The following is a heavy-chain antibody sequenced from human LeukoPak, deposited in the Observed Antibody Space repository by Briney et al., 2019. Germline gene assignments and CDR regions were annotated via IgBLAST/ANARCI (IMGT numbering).Heavy chain of an antibody. J-gene: IGHJ5*02. CDR1: GYTFTGYY. V-gene: IGHV1-2*02. D-gene: IGHD6-13*01. CDR2: INPNSGGT. CDR3: ARDQFEGIAAAGT. Sequence: ASVKVSCKASGYTFTGYYMHWVRQAPGQGLEWMGWINPNSGGTNYAQKFQGRVTMTRDTSISTAYMELSRLRSDDTAVYYCARDQFEGIAAAGTWGQGTLVTVSS.